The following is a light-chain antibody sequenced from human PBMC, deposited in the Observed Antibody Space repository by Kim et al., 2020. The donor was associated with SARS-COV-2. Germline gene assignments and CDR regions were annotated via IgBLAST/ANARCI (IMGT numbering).Light chain of an antibody. CDR2: FNSDGSH. CDR3: QTWGTGIG. Sequence: QLVLTQSPSASASLGASVKLTCTLSSGHSSYAIAWHQQQPEKGPRYLMKFNSDGSHSKGDGIPDRFSGSSSGAERYLTISSLQSEDEADYYCQTWGTGIGFGGGTQLTVL. V-gene: IGLV4-69*01. CDR1: SGHSSYA. J-gene: IGLJ3*02.